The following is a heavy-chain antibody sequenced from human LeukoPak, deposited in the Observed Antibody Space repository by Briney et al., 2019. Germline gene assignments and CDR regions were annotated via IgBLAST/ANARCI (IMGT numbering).Heavy chain of an antibody. CDR2: IYYSGST. CDR1: GGSISSYY. J-gene: IGHJ5*02. Sequence: PSETLSLTCTVSGGSISSYYWSWIRQPPGKGLEWIGYIYYSGSTNYNPSLKSRVTISVDTSKNQFSLKLSSVTAADTAVYYCARAGVSSSWYREYNWFDPWGQGTLVTVSS. CDR3: ARAGVSSSWYREYNWFDP. V-gene: IGHV4-59*01. D-gene: IGHD6-13*01.